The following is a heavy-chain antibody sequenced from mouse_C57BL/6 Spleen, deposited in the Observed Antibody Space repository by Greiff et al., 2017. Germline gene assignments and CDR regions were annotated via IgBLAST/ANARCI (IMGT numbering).Heavy chain of an antibody. Sequence: QVQLQQSGPELVKPGASVKISCKASGYAFSSSWMNWVKQRPGKGLEWIGRIYPGDGDTNYNGKFKGKATLTADKSSSTAYMQLSSLTSEDSAVDFCAREGTGPHFDYWGQGTTLTVSS. CDR2: IYPGDGDT. CDR1: GYAFSSSW. CDR3: AREGTGPHFDY. D-gene: IGHD3-3*01. J-gene: IGHJ2*01. V-gene: IGHV1-82*01.